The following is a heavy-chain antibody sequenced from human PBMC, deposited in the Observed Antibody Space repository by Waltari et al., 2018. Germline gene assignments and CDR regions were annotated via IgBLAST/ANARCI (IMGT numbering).Heavy chain of an antibody. J-gene: IGHJ4*02. D-gene: IGHD2-15*01. CDR3: VKEDINFDGFEH. V-gene: IGHV3-23*04. Sequence: EVQVVESGGGLIQPGGSLRLSCAAAGFPFSNYAMTWVRQAPGKGLEWVSAISVSSNKIFYADSVRGRFTISRDNFKNTLHLQMNSLRAEDTAIYYWVKEDINFDGFEHWGQGALVTVSS. CDR1: GFPFSNYA. CDR2: ISVSSNKI.